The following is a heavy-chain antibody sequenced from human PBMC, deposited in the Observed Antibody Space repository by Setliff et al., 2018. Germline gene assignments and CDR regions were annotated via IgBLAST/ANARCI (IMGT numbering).Heavy chain of an antibody. V-gene: IGHV3-30-3*01. D-gene: IGHD3-9*01. CDR1: GFTFSSYA. J-gene: IGHJ6*02. Sequence: GGSLRLSCAASGFTFSSYAMHWVRQAPGKGLEWVAVISYDGSNKYYADSVKGRFTISRDNSKNTLYLQMNSLRAEDTAVYYCARGLQAYYDILTGYPIYYYYGMDVWGQGTTVTVSS. CDR3: ARGLQAYYDILTGYPIYYYYGMDV. CDR2: ISYDGSNK.